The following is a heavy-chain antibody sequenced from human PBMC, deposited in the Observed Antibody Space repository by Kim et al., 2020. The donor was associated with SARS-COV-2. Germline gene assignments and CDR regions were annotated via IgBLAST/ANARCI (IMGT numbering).Heavy chain of an antibody. V-gene: IGHV4-59*01. CDR3: ARAGGSSADYYYYGMDV. J-gene: IGHJ6*02. CDR2: IYYSGST. D-gene: IGHD6-25*01. Sequence: SETLSLTCTVSGGSISSYYWSWIRQPPGKGLEWIGYIYYSGSTNYNPSLKSRVPISVDTSKNQFSLKLSSVTAADTAVYSCARAGGSSADYYYYGMDVWGQGTTVTVSS. CDR1: GGSISSYY.